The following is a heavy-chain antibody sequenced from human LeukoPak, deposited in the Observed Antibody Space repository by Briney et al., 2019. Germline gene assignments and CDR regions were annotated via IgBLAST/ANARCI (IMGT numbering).Heavy chain of an antibody. CDR2: IKSKGDDETT. D-gene: IGHD3-10*01. CDR1: GFTFTNAW. Sequence: PGGPLRLSCAASGFTFTNAWMSWVRQAPGKGLEWVGRIKSKGDDETTDYGAPVKGRFTMSRDHSRATLYLQMNSLKAEDTAVYYCTTDLGITMIRGVIVYWGQGALVTVSS. V-gene: IGHV3-15*01. CDR3: TTDLGITMIRGVIVY. J-gene: IGHJ4*02.